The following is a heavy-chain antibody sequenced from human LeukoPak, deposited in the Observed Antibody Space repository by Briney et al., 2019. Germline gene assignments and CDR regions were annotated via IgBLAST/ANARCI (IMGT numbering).Heavy chain of an antibody. CDR1: GFTFSSYG. D-gene: IGHD1-26*01. V-gene: IGHV3-20*04. J-gene: IGHJ4*02. Sequence: GGSLRLSCAASGFTFSSYGVTWVRHAPGKGLEWVYGINWDGGSTGCADCVKGRFTISRDNAKNSLYLQMNSLRAEDTALSYCARVRYPKWELLYYFDYWGQGTLVTVSS. CDR3: ARVRYPKWELLYYFDY. CDR2: INWDGGST.